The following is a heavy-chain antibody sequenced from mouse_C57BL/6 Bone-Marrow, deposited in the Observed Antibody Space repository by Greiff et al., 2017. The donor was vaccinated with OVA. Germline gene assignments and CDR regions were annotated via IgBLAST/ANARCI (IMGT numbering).Heavy chain of an antibody. J-gene: IGHJ2*01. CDR3: ASPYGYEDFDY. CDR1: EYEFPSHD. D-gene: IGHD2-2*01. CDR2: INSDGGST. V-gene: IGHV5-2*01. Sequence: DVHLVESGGGLVQPGESLKLSCESNEYEFPSHDMSWVRKTPEKRLELVAAINSDGGSTYYPDTMGGRFIISRDNTKKTLYLQMSSLRSEDTALYYCASPYGYEDFDYWGQGTTLTVSS.